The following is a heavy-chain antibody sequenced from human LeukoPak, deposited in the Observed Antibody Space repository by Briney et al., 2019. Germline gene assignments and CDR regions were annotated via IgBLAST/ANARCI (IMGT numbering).Heavy chain of an antibody. CDR3: ARVLHTAMASYYFDY. CDR1: GYTFTSYG. Sequence: ASVKVSCKASGYTFTSYGISWVRQAPGQGLEWMGWISAYSGNTNYAQKLQGRVTMTTDTSTSTAYMELRSLRSDDTAVYYCARVLHTAMASYYFDYWGQGTLVTVSS. CDR2: ISAYSGNT. J-gene: IGHJ4*02. V-gene: IGHV1-18*01. D-gene: IGHD5-18*01.